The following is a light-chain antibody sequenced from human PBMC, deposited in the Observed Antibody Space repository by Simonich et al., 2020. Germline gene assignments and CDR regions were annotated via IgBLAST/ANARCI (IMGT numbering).Light chain of an antibody. J-gene: IGKJ1*01. CDR3: QQYYSTRT. Sequence: DIVMTQSPDSLAVSLGERATINCKSSQSVLYSSNNKNYLAWYQQKPGQPPKLLIYWASTRESVVPDRFSGRGSGTDFTLTISSLQAEDVAVYYCQQYYSTRTFGQGTKVEIK. CDR2: WAS. V-gene: IGKV4-1*01. CDR1: QSVLYSSNNKNY.